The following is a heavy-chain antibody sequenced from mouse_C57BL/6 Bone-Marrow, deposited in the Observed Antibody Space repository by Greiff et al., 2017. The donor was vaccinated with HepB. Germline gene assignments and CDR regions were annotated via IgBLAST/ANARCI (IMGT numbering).Heavy chain of an antibody. J-gene: IGHJ3*01. Sequence: VQLQQSGAELVRPGASVTLSCKASGYTFTDYEMHWVKQTPVHGLEWIGAIDPETGGTAYNQKFKGKAILTADKSTSTAYMELRSLTSEDSAVYYCDSAWFAYWGQGTLVTVSA. CDR2: IDPETGGT. CDR3: DSAWFAY. D-gene: IGHD2-12*01. V-gene: IGHV1-15*01. CDR1: GYTFTDYE.